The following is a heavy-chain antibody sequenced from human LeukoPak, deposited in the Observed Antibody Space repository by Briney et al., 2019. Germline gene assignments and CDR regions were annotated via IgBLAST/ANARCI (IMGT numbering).Heavy chain of an antibody. J-gene: IGHJ3*02. Sequence: SVKVSCKASGGTFSTYAISWVRQAPGQGLEWMGGIIPVFSTANYAQKFQGRVTITADESTSTAYMELSSLRSEDTAVFYCAREIVVSNAYIWGLGTMVTVSS. V-gene: IGHV1-69*13. D-gene: IGHD3-22*01. CDR2: IIPVFSTA. CDR1: GGTFSTYA. CDR3: AREIVVSNAYI.